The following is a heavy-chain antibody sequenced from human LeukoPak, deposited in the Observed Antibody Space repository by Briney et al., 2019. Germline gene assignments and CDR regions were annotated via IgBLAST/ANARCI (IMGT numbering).Heavy chain of an antibody. D-gene: IGHD6-19*01. CDR2: ISYDGSNK. CDR1: GFTFGSYA. J-gene: IGHJ3*02. Sequence: GRSLRLSCAASGFTFGSYAMHWVRQAPGKGLEWVAVISYDGSNKYYADSVKGRFTISRDNSKNTLYLQMNSLRAEDTAVYYCARVAGSGWLDAFDIWGQGTMVTVSS. V-gene: IGHV3-30*01. CDR3: ARVAGSGWLDAFDI.